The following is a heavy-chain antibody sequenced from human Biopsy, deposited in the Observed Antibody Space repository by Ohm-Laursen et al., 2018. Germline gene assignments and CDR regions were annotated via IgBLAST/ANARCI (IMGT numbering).Heavy chain of an antibody. J-gene: IGHJ4*02. CDR3: ARSRAYSFGAPEY. V-gene: IGHV2-70*04. CDR1: GFSLRTSGIR. D-gene: IGHD5-18*01. CDR2: IGRDDDE. Sequence: STQTLTLTCTFSGFSLRTSGIRMSWVRQPPGKALEWLARIGRDDDEFYSTSLKARLTVSKDTSKNQVVLTLTNMDPVDTATYYCARSRAYSFGAPEYWGQGILVTVSS.